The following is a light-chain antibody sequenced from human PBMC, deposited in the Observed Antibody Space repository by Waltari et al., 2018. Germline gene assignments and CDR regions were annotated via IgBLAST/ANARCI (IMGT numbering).Light chain of an antibody. Sequence: QSVLTQPPSASGTPGQRVTLSCSGSSSNIGSQAVNWYQQLPGTAPKLLMYSNNQRPSGVPDRFSGSKSGTSASLAISGLQSEDEADYYCATWDDNLNGVVFGGGTKLTVL. J-gene: IGLJ2*01. CDR3: ATWDDNLNGVV. CDR2: SNN. V-gene: IGLV1-44*01. CDR1: SSNIGSQA.